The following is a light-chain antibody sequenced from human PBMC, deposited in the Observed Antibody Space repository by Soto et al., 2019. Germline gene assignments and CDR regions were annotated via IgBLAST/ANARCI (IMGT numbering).Light chain of an antibody. CDR3: QQTYSIPLT. Sequence: DIQMTQSPSSLSASVGDRVAISCRASQSISSYLSWYQQKPGKAPKLLIFAASSLYSGVPSRFSGSRSGTDFTLTITSLQPEDFATYYCQQTYSIPLTFGQGTKLEI. CDR1: QSISSY. V-gene: IGKV1-39*01. CDR2: AAS. J-gene: IGKJ2*01.